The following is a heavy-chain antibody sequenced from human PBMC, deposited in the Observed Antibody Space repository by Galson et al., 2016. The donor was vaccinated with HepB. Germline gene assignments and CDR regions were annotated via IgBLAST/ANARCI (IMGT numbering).Heavy chain of an antibody. CDR2: ISVSGGST. V-gene: IGHV3-23*01. CDR1: GFTFKSYT. D-gene: IGHD2-21*01. Sequence: LRLSCAASGFTFKSYTMSWVRRAPGKGLQWVSGISVSGGSTYYADSVKGRFTISRDNSKKALYRQMDSVRAEDTAVYYCAKGAYCGDCCYSFFGSWGRGTLVTVSS. J-gene: IGHJ5*02. CDR3: AKGAYCGDCCYSFFGS.